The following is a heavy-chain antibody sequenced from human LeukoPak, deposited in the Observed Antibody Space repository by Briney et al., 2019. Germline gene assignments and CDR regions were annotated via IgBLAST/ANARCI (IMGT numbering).Heavy chain of an antibody. Sequence: GGSLRLSCAASGFTFSSYSMNWVRQAPGKGLEWVSSISSSSSYIYYADSVKGRFTISRDDAKNSMYLQMNSLRAEDTVVYYCARDPTGYSSGWSDAFDIWGQGTMVTVSS. CDR3: ARDPTGYSSGWSDAFDI. V-gene: IGHV3-21*01. CDR1: GFTFSSYS. D-gene: IGHD6-19*01. J-gene: IGHJ3*02. CDR2: ISSSSSYI.